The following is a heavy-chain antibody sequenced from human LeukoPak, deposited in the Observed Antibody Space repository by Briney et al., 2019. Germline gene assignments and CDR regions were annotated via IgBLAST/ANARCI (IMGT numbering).Heavy chain of an antibody. CDR2: SYYTGSP. CDR1: GSISSYY. CDR3: AGGRSTVGWRSFDY. J-gene: IGHJ4*02. V-gene: IGHV4-59*08. D-gene: IGHD4-23*01. Sequence: PSETLSLTCTVSGSISSYYWSWIRQAPGKGLEWIGHSYYTGSPNYNPSLKSRVTISVDTAKNQFSLKLSSMTAADTAVYYCAGGRSTVGWRSFDYWGQGILVTVSS.